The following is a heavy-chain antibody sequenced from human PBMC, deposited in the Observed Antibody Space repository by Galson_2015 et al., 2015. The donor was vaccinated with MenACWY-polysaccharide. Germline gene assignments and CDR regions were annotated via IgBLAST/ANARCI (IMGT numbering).Heavy chain of an antibody. CDR2: ITSGGSTE. Sequence: LRLSCAASGFTFSNYEINWVRQAPGKGLEWVSYITSGGSTEYYADSVKGRFTISRDNAQNSLYLQMNSLRAEDTAVYYCARDRKGGGYYYGMDVWGRGTTVAVSS. CDR1: GFTFSNYE. J-gene: IGHJ6*02. V-gene: IGHV3-48*03. D-gene: IGHD1-14*01. CDR3: ARDRKGGGYYYGMDV.